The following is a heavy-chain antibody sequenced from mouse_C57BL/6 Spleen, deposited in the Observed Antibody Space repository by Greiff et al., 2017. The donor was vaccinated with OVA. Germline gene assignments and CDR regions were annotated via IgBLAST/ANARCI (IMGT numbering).Heavy chain of an antibody. CDR1: GYTFTSYT. CDR2: INPSSGYT. CDR3: ARYDDYDYFDY. V-gene: IGHV1-4*01. D-gene: IGHD2-4*01. J-gene: IGHJ2*01. Sequence: VQLKESGAELARPGASVKMSCKASGYTFTSYTMHWVKQRPGQGLEWIGYINPSSGYTKYNQKFKDKATLTADKSSSTAYMQLSSLTSEDSAVYYCARYDDYDYFDYWGQGTTLTVSS.